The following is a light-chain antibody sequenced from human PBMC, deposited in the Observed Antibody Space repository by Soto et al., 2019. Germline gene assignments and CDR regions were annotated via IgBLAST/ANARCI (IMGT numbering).Light chain of an antibody. CDR3: QQYNNWPWT. V-gene: IGKV3-15*01. J-gene: IGKJ1*01. CDR1: QSVSSN. Sequence: EIVMTQSPATLSVSPGERATLSCRASQSVSSNLAWYQQKPGQAPRLVIYGASTRATGIPARFSGSGSGTEFTLTISSLQSEDVAVYYCQQYNNWPWTFGQGTKVDIK. CDR2: GAS.